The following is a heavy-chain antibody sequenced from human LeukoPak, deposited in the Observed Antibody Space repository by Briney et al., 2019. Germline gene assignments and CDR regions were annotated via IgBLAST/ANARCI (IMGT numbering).Heavy chain of an antibody. CDR3: VRRWFYSFDY. Sequence: PSETLSLTCTVSGGSISSSSYYWGWIRQPPGKGLEWIGSIYYSGSTYYNPSLKSRVTISVDTSKNQFSLKLSSVTAADTAVYYCVRRWFYSFDYWGQGTLVTVSS. CDR1: GGSISSSSYY. D-gene: IGHD2-21*01. CDR2: IYYSGST. V-gene: IGHV4-39*01. J-gene: IGHJ4*02.